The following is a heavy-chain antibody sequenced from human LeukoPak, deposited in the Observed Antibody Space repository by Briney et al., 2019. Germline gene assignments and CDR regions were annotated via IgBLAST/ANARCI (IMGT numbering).Heavy chain of an antibody. CDR1: GGTFSSYA. CDR2: IIPILGIA. V-gene: IGHV1-69*04. Sequence: SVKVSCKASGGTFSSYAISWVRQAPGQGLEWMGRIIPILGIANYAQKFQGRVTITADKSTSTAYMELSSLRSEDTAVYYCATVRYDYVWGSYRTLYYFDYWGQGTLVTVSS. J-gene: IGHJ4*02. D-gene: IGHD3-16*02. CDR3: ATVRYDYVWGSYRTLYYFDY.